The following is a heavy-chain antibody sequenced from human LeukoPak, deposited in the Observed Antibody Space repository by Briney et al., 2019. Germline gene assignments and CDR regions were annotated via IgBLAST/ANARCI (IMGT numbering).Heavy chain of an antibody. CDR3: ARGGSYGPCDY. J-gene: IGHJ4*02. CDR2: IWYDGSNK. D-gene: IGHD5-18*01. V-gene: IGHV3-30*19. CDR1: GFTFSSYG. Sequence: GRSLRLSCAASGFTFSSYGMHWVRQAPGKGLERVAVIWYDGSNKYYADSVKGRFTISRDNSKNTLYLQMNSVRAEDTAVYYCARGGSYGPCDYWGQGTLVTVSS.